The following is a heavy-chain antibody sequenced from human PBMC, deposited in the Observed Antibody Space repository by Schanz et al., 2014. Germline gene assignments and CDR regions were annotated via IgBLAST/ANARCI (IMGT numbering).Heavy chain of an antibody. CDR2: ISAYNGHT. CDR3: VRDAGWAFGDYHGMDV. CDR1: GYIFGSHG. V-gene: IGHV1-18*01. J-gene: IGHJ6*02. Sequence: QLMQSGSEVRKPGASVKVSCKASGYIFGSHGMTWVRQAPGQGLEWMGWISAYNGHTTYAQKFQGRVTMATDTSTSTGYMELRSLISDDTAVYYCVRDAGWAFGDYHGMDVWGQGTSVTVSS. D-gene: IGHD3-10*01.